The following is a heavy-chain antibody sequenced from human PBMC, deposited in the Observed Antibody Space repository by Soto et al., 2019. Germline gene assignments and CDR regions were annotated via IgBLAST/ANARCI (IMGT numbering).Heavy chain of an antibody. Sequence: EVQLVESGGGLVQPGGSLRLSCAASGFTISTSWMNWIRQAPGKGLEWVANINQDGSEEYYVDSVKGRFTISTDNAKNSLYLQMNSLRAEDTAVYYCATKGSSWYGAHNWFDPWGQGTLVTVSS. V-gene: IGHV3-7*01. CDR1: GFTISTSW. CDR2: INQDGSEE. J-gene: IGHJ5*02. CDR3: ATKGSSWYGAHNWFDP. D-gene: IGHD6-13*01.